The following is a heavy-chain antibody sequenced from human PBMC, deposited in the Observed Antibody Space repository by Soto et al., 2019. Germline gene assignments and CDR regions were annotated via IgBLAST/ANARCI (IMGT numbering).Heavy chain of an antibody. V-gene: IGHV1-3*05. J-gene: IGHJ4*02. Sequence: QAQLVQSGAEEKKPGASVKVSCKASGYTFISYGIHWVRQAPGQRFEWMGWSNAGNGNTKYAPKFQGRVSSTRDTSASAASMALSSLRSEDTAVYYCARWVAGFYYWGQGTLVTVSS. CDR1: GYTFISYG. D-gene: IGHD2-15*01. CDR3: ARWVAGFYY. CDR2: SNAGNGNT.